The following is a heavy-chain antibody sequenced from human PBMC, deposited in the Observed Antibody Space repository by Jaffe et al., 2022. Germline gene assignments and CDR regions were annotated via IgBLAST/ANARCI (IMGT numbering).Heavy chain of an antibody. D-gene: IGHD2-8*02. CDR2: ISGSGGST. V-gene: IGHV3-23*01. CDR1: GFTFSSYA. Sequence: EVQLLESGGGLVQPGGSLRLSCAASGFTFSSYAMSWVRQAPGKGLEWVSAISGSGGSTYYADSVKGRFTISRDNSKNTLYLQMNSLRAEDTAVYYCAKAVVLVVYAIRENDAFDIWGQGTMVTVSS. J-gene: IGHJ3*02. CDR3: AKAVVLVVYAIRENDAFDI.